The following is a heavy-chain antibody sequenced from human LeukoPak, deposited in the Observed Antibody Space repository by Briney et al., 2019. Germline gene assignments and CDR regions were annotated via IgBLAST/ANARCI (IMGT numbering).Heavy chain of an antibody. Sequence: SETLSLTCAVYGRSFSGYYWSWIRQPPGKGLEWIGEINHSGSTNYNPSLKSRVTISVDTSKNQFSLKLSSVTAADTAVYYCARGQKRYYYDSSGYPLKSWGQGTLVTVSS. J-gene: IGHJ4*02. CDR1: GRSFSGYY. CDR2: INHSGST. D-gene: IGHD3-22*01. CDR3: ARGQKRYYYDSSGYPLKS. V-gene: IGHV4-34*01.